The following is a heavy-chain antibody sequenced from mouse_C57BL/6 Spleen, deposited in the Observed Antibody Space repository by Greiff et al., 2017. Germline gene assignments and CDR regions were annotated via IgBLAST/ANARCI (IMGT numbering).Heavy chain of an antibody. J-gene: IGHJ2*01. Sequence: EVKLQESGGDLVKPGGSLKLSCAASGFTFSTYGMSWVRQTPDKRLEWVATISSGGSYTYYPDSVKGRFTISRDNAKNTLYLQMSSLKSEDTAMYYCARDTTVVWDYWGQGTTLTVSS. CDR3: ARDTTVVWDY. CDR2: ISSGGSYT. CDR1: GFTFSTYG. D-gene: IGHD1-1*01. V-gene: IGHV5-6*01.